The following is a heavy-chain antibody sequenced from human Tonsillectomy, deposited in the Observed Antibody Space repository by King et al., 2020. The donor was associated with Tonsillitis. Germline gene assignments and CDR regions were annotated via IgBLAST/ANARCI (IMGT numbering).Heavy chain of an antibody. Sequence: VQLVESGGGVVQPGRSLRLSCAASGFTFSNYAIHWVRQAPGKGLEWVAVVSYDGSNKYYADSVKGRFTISRDNSKNTLYLQMNSLRAEDTAVYYCARDNYYYYYMDVWGKGTTVTVSS. V-gene: IGHV3-30*01. CDR2: VSYDGSNK. CDR1: GFTFSNYA. CDR3: ARDNYYYYYMDV. J-gene: IGHJ6*03.